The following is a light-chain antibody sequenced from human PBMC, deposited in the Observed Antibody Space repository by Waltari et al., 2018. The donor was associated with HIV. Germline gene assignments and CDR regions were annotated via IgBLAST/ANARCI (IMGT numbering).Light chain of an antibody. J-gene: IGLJ1*01. V-gene: IGLV2-11*01. CDR2: DDN. CDR1: SSDVGADNY. Sequence: QSALTQPRSVSGSPGQSVTLSCPGTSSDVGADNYVSWYQQHPGKAPKLMIYDDNKRPSGFPDRFSGSKSGNTASLNISGLQAEDESDYYCCSYAGIWGVFGTGTKVTVL. CDR3: CSYAGIWGV.